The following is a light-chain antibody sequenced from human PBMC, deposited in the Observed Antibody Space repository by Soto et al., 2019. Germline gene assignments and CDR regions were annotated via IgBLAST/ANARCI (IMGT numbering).Light chain of an antibody. CDR3: SSYTSRSTYVV. V-gene: IGLV2-14*01. Sequence: QSALTQPASVSGSPGQSITISCTGTSSDVGGYNYVSWYQHHPGKAPKLMIYEVSHRPSGVSNRFSGSKSGNTASLTISGLQAEDGADYSCSSYTSRSTYVVFGGGTKLTVL. CDR1: SSDVGGYNY. J-gene: IGLJ2*01. CDR2: EVS.